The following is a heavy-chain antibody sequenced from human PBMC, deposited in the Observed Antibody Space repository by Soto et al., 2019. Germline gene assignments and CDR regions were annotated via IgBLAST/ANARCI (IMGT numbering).Heavy chain of an antibody. CDR1: GFTFSSYA. CDR3: AKDMVGKRQVGIWVAQDYSSGVVCFDY. CDR2: ISGSGGST. Sequence: PGGSLRLSCAASGFTFSSYAMSWVRQAPGKGLEWVSTISGSGGSTYSADSVKGRFTISRDNSKNTLYLQMNSLRAEDTAVYYCAKDMVGKRQVGIWVAQDYSSGVVCFDYWGQGTLVTVSS. J-gene: IGHJ4*02. D-gene: IGHD6-19*01. V-gene: IGHV3-23*01.